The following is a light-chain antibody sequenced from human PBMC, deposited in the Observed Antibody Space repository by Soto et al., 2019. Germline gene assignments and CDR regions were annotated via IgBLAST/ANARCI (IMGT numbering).Light chain of an antibody. CDR1: GSDIGAYNY. Sequence: QSVLTQPASVSGSPGQSITISCTGSGSDIGAYNYVSWYQQHPGKAPKLLIHGVTRRPSGVSSRFSASKSAYTASLTISGLQAEDEADYYCCSYAGGATYVFGTGTKLTVL. J-gene: IGLJ1*01. V-gene: IGLV2-14*01. CDR3: CSYAGGATYV. CDR2: GVT.